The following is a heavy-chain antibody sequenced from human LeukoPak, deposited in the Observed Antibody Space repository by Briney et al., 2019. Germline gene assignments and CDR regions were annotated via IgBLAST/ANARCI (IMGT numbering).Heavy chain of an antibody. CDR1: GFTFSSYS. Sequence: GGSLRLSCAASGFTFSSYSMNWVRQAAGEGLEWVSSITSSSSYIYYADSVKGRFTISRDNSKNTLYLQMGSLRAEDMAVYYCARSSSWYESTPTDYWGQGTLVTVSS. CDR2: ITSSSSYI. J-gene: IGHJ4*02. V-gene: IGHV3-21*01. CDR3: ARSSSWYESTPTDY. D-gene: IGHD6-13*01.